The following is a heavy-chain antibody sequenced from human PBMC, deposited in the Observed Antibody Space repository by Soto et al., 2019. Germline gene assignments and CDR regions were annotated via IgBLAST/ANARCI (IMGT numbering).Heavy chain of an antibody. CDR2: ISSSSSYI. Sequence: EVQLVESGGGLVKPGGSLRLSCAASGFTFSSYSMNWVRQAPGKGLEWVSSISSSSSYIYYADSVKGRFTISRDNAKNSLYLQMNSLRAEDTAVYYCARYIGVTTKKGSGMDVWGQGTTVTVSS. CDR3: ARYIGVTTKKGSGMDV. CDR1: GFTFSSYS. V-gene: IGHV3-21*01. D-gene: IGHD4-17*01. J-gene: IGHJ6*02.